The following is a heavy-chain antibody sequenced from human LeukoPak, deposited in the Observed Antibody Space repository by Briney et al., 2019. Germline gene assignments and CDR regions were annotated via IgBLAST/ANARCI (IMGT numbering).Heavy chain of an antibody. CDR3: AKSPHYGGNPPRHNFDS. J-gene: IGHJ4*02. CDR1: GFTFSSYG. Sequence: GGSLRLSCAASGFTFSSYGMHWVRQAPGKGLEWVAFIRYDGSNKYYADSVKGRFTISRDNSRNILYLQMKSLRPEDTAVYYCAKSPHYGGNPPRHNFDSWGQGTLVTVSS. CDR2: IRYDGSNK. D-gene: IGHD4-23*01. V-gene: IGHV3-30*02.